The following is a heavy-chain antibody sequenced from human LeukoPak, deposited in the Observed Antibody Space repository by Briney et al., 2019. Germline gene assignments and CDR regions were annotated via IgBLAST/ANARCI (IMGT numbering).Heavy chain of an antibody. Sequence: GGSLRLSCAASGFTFSSYAMSWVRQAPGKGLEWVSAISGNGGRTYYADSVKGRFTISRDNSRNTLFLQMNSLRAEDTAVYYCAKVAEMDTILGKFDNWGQGTLVTLSS. CDR3: AKVAEMDTILGKFDN. CDR2: ISGNGGRT. CDR1: GFTFSSYA. J-gene: IGHJ5*02. D-gene: IGHD5-24*01. V-gene: IGHV3-23*01.